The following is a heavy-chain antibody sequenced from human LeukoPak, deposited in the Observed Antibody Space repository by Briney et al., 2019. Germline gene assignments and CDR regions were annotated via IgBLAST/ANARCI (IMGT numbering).Heavy chain of an antibody. CDR1: GFTFSGSA. V-gene: IGHV3-73*01. J-gene: IGHJ6*02. CDR3: TSLRDGYPAPRYYYGMDV. CDR2: IRSKANSYAT. D-gene: IGHD5-24*01. Sequence: PGGSLRLSCAASGFTFSGSAMHWVRQASGKGLEWVGRIRSKANSYATAYAASVKGRFTISRDDSKNTAYLQMNSLKTEDTAVYYCTSLRDGYPAPRYYYGMDVWGQGTTVTVSS.